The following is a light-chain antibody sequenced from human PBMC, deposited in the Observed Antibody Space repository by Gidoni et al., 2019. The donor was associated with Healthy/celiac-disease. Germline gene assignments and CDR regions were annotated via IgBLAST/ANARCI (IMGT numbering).Light chain of an antibody. Sequence: EIVMTQSPVTMSVSAGERATLSCRASQSVSSNLAWYQQKPGQAPRLLIYGASTRSTGIPARVSGSGSGTELILTSSSLQSEDFAVSYCQQDNNWPPWVTFGPGTKVDIK. CDR3: QQDNNWPPWVT. J-gene: IGKJ3*01. CDR1: QSVSSN. CDR2: GAS. V-gene: IGKV3-15*01.